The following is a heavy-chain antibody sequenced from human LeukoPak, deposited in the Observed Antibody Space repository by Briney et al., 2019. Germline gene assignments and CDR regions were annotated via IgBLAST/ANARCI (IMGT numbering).Heavy chain of an antibody. CDR2: IWSGGGA. V-gene: IGHV3-53*01. J-gene: IGHJ2*01. CDR1: GFTVSSNY. Sequence: GGSLRLSCAASGFTVSSNYMSWVRQAPGKGLEWVSVIWSGGGAYYADSVKGRFTISRDNSKNTLYLQMNSLRPEDTAVYYCARLAGSRPPWYLDLWGRGTLVTVSS. CDR3: ARLAGSRPPWYLDL. D-gene: IGHD6-19*01.